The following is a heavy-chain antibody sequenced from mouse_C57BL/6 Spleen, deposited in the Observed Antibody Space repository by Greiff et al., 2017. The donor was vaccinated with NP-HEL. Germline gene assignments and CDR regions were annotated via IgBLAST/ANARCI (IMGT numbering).Heavy chain of an antibody. J-gene: IGHJ1*03. V-gene: IGHV1-69*01. Sequence: VQLQQSGAELVMPGASVKLSCKASGYTFTSYWMHWVKQRPGQGLEWIGEIDPSDSYTNYNQKFKGKSTLTVDKSSSTAYMQLSSLTSEDSAVYYGARSFITEGYFDVWGTGTTVTVSS. CDR1: GYTFTSYW. D-gene: IGHD1-1*01. CDR2: IDPSDSYT. CDR3: ARSFITEGYFDV.